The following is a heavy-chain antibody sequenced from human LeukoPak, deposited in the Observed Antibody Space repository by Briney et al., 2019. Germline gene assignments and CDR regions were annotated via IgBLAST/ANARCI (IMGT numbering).Heavy chain of an antibody. Sequence: GGSLRLSCAASGFPLSSYSINWVRHAPGKGLEWVSYISSSGSAIYYVDSVKGRFTVSRDNAKNSLFLQMNSPRAEDTAVYYCVRVKGSYFDYWGQGALVTVSS. CDR1: GFPLSSYS. J-gene: IGHJ4*02. CDR2: ISSSGSAI. V-gene: IGHV3-48*01. CDR3: VRVKGSYFDY. D-gene: IGHD2-15*01.